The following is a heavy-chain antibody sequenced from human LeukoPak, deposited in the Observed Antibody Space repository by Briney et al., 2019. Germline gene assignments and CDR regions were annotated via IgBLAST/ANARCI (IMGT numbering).Heavy chain of an antibody. J-gene: IGHJ4*02. CDR1: GFTFSSYA. CDR2: ISSSSSTI. Sequence: GSLRLSCAASGFTFSSYAMSWVRQAPGKGLEWVSYISSSSSTIYYADSVKGRFTISRDNAKNSLYLQMNSLRAEDTAVYYCARKWDYYGSGSPIDYWGQGTLVTVSS. CDR3: ARKWDYYGSGSPIDY. D-gene: IGHD3-10*01. V-gene: IGHV3-48*04.